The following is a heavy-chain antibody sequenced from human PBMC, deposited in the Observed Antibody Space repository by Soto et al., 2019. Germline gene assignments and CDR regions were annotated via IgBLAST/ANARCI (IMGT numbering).Heavy chain of an antibody. J-gene: IGHJ1*01. D-gene: IGHD6-13*01. CDR3: AKRKQYISSWYSFQH. Sequence: VKVSCKASGYTFTSYGISWVRQAPRQGLEWMGWISAYNGNTNYAQKLQGRVTMTTDTSTSTAYMELRSLRVEDTAVYYCAKRKQYISSWYSFQHWGQGTLVTVSS. V-gene: IGHV1-18*01. CDR2: ISAYNGNT. CDR1: GYTFTSYG.